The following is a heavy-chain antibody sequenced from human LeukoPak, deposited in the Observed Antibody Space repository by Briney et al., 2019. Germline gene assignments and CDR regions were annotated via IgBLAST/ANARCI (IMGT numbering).Heavy chain of an antibody. Sequence: SQTLSLTCAVSGGSISSGGYSWSWIRQPPGKGLEWIGYIYHSGSTNYNPSLKSRVTISVDTSKNQFSLKLSSVTAADTAVYYCARGGAGKALYYFDYWGQGTLVTVSS. J-gene: IGHJ4*02. D-gene: IGHD1-1*01. CDR2: IYHSGST. V-gene: IGHV4-30-2*01. CDR3: ARGGAGKALYYFDY. CDR1: GGSISSGGYS.